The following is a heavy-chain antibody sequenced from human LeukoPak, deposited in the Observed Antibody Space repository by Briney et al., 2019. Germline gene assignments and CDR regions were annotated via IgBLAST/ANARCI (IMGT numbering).Heavy chain of an antibody. CDR3: ARDSSSWDTSWFDP. CDR1: GYSISSGYY. V-gene: IGHV4-38-2*02. Sequence: SETLSLTCTVSGYSISSGYYWGWIRQPPGKGLEWIGSIYHSGSTYYNPSLKSRVTISVDTSKNQFSLKLSSVTAADTAVYYCARDSSSWDTSWFDPWGQGTLVTVSS. D-gene: IGHD6-13*01. CDR2: IYHSGST. J-gene: IGHJ5*02.